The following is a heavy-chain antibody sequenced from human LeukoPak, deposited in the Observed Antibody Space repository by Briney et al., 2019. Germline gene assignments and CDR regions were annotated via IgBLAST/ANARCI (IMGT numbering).Heavy chain of an antibody. V-gene: IGHV1-18*01. CDR2: ISAYNGNT. Sequence: ASVKVSCKASGYTFTSYGISWVRQAPGQGLEWMGWISAYNGNTNYAQKLQGRVTMTTDTSTSTAYMELRSLRSDDTAVYYCARAEGILWLGESGYWGQGTLVTVSS. CDR3: ARAEGILWLGESGY. J-gene: IGHJ4*02. D-gene: IGHD3-10*01. CDR1: GYTFTSYG.